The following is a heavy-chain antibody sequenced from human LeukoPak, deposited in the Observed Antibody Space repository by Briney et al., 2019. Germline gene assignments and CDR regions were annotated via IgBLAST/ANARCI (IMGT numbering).Heavy chain of an antibody. D-gene: IGHD3-16*02. Sequence: PGGSLRHSCAASGFTFSSSPMSWVRQAPGKGLEWVSGITSSGGDTAYADSVKGRFTISRDNSKNIVYLQMNSLRVDDTAVYYCSKISSGLYPFDYWGLGTLVTVSS. CDR1: GFTFSSSP. V-gene: IGHV3-23*01. CDR3: SKISSGLYPFDY. CDR2: ITSSGGDT. J-gene: IGHJ4*02.